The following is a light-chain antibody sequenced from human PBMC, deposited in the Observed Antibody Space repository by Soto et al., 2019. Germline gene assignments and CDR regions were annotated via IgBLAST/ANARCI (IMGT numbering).Light chain of an antibody. J-gene: IGKJ5*01. V-gene: IGKV3-11*01. CDR1: QSVSSY. CDR2: DAS. CDR3: QQRSNWPPIT. Sequence: EIVLTQSPATLSLSPGERATLSCRASQSVSSYLAWYQQKPGQAPRLLIYDASNRATGIPARFSVSGSGTDFTLPIRRLEPQDFAVYYCQQRSNWPPITFGKGTRLEIK.